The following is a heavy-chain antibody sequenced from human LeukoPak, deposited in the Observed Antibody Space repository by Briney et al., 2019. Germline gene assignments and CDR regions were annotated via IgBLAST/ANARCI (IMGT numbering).Heavy chain of an antibody. Sequence: GGSLRLSCAASGFTFSSYGMHWVRQAPGKGQEWVAFIRYDGSNKYYADSVKGRFTISRDNSKNTLYLQMNSLRAEDTAVYYCARDASTRFAFDIWGQGTMVTVSS. CDR3: ARDASTRFAFDI. CDR1: GFTFSSYG. CDR2: IRYDGSNK. J-gene: IGHJ3*02. V-gene: IGHV3-30*02. D-gene: IGHD5/OR15-5a*01.